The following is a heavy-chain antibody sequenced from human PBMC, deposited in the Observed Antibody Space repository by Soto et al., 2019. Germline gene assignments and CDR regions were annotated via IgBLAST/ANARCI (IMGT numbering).Heavy chain of an antibody. CDR2: ISYDGTNR. Sequence: QVHLVESGGGVVQPERSLRLSCAASGLTFSNYAMHWVRQAPGKGLEWVAFISYDGTNRCYPDSVKGRFTISRDNSENTLYLQMNSLKTEDPAVYYCARESSSTVTTGGGGSAKDYWGQGTLVTVSS. CDR1: GLTFSNYA. D-gene: IGHD4-17*01. V-gene: IGHV3-30-3*01. CDR3: ARESSSTVTTGGGGSAKDY. J-gene: IGHJ4*02.